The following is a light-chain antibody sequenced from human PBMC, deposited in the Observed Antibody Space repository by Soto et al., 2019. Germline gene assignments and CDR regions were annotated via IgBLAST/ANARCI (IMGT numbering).Light chain of an antibody. J-gene: IGKJ1*01. CDR3: QQYYNWRPR. CDR1: QSVDSN. V-gene: IGKV3-15*01. CDR2: GAS. Sequence: EIVMTQSPATLSVSPGERVTLSCRASQSVDSNLAWYQQKRGQAPRLXIYGASTRETGLQDRFSGSGAGTEFTLTISSLQSEDFAVDYCQQYYNWRPRFGQGTKVDIK.